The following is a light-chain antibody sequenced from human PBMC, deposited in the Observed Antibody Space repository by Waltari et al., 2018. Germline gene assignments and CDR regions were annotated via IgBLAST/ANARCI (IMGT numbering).Light chain of an antibody. CDR1: QGISKY. V-gene: IGKV1-27*01. Sequence: DIQMTQSPSSLSASIGDRVTITCRASQGISKYLAWYQQKPGKIPKLLIYAASTLQSGVPSRFSGSGSGTDFTLTISSLQPEDVATYYCQKYNSVPHTFGQGTKLEIK. J-gene: IGKJ2*01. CDR2: AAS. CDR3: QKYNSVPHT.